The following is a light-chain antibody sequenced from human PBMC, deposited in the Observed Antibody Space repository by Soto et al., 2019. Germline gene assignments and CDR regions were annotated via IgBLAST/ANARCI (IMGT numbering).Light chain of an antibody. V-gene: IGLV1-40*01. CDR2: GST. Sequence: QSVLSQPPSVSGAPGQRVTISCTGSSSNIGAGYDAHWFQQVPGTAPKLLIYGSTNRPSGVSNRFSGSKSGNTASLTISGLQAEDEADYYCFSYAGSRIFYVFGTGTKLTVL. CDR1: SSNIGAGYD. J-gene: IGLJ1*01. CDR3: FSYAGSRIFYV.